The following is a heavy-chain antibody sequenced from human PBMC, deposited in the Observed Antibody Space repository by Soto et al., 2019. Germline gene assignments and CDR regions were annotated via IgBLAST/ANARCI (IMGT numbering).Heavy chain of an antibody. J-gene: IGHJ4*02. CDR3: ARLVGATTKSFDY. CDR1: GGSISSSSYY. CDR2: IYYSGST. D-gene: IGHD1-26*01. Sequence: PSETLSLTCTVSGGSISSSSYYWGWIRQPPGKGLEWIGSIYYSGSTYYNPSLKSRVTISVDTSKNQFSLKLSSVTAADTAVYYCARLVGATTKSFDYWGQGTLVTVSS. V-gene: IGHV4-39*01.